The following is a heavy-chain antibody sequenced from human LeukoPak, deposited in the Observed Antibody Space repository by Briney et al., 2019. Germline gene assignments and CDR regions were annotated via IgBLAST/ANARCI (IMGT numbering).Heavy chain of an antibody. J-gene: IGHJ3*02. D-gene: IGHD1-14*01. CDR1: GGDRRNYY. CDR2: IYYSGST. V-gene: IGHV4-59*08. CDR3: PIHRAYKCSLPVDI. Sequence: SEPLSLTCSVSGGDRRNYYWSCLQQCPGRGLESSGSIYYSGSTNSNASLKSRVPIFVDPSKTHFSLRLSPVTAGDSAVYYCPIHRAYKCSLPVDIWGQGTMVTVSP.